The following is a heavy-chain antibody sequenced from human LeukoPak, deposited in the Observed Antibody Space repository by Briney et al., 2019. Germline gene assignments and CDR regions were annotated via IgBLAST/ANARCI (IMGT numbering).Heavy chain of an antibody. CDR1: GFTFSSYG. V-gene: IGHV3-33*01. Sequence: GGSLRLSCAASGFTFSSYGMHWVRQAPGKGLEGVAVIWYDGCNKYYADSVKGRFTISRDNSKNTLYLQMNSLRAEDTAVYYCARDDRPSPSIVGVVYYYGMDVWGQGSTVTVSS. CDR3: ARDDRPSPSIVGVVYYYGMDV. CDR2: IWYDGCNK. D-gene: IGHD3-3*01. J-gene: IGHJ6*02.